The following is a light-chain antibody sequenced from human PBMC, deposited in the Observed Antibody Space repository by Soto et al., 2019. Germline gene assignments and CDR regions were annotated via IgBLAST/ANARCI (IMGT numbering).Light chain of an antibody. CDR1: QSVSSN. CDR2: GAS. J-gene: IGKJ1*01. V-gene: IGKV3-15*01. Sequence: EIVMTQSPATLSVSPGERATLSCRASQSVSSNLAWYQQKPGQAPRLLIYGASTRATGIPARFSGSRSLTEFTLTISSLQSEDFAVYYCEQYNNWPRTFGQGTKV. CDR3: EQYNNWPRT.